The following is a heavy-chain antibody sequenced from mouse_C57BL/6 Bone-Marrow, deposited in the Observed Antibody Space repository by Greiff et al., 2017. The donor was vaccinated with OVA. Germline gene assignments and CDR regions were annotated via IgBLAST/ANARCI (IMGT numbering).Heavy chain of an antibody. CDR1: GYTFTNYW. CDR2: IAPSDSYI. V-gene: IGHV1-59*01. CDR3: AHYGSRLYLHY. J-gene: IGHJ2*02. D-gene: IGHD1-1*01. Sequence: QVQLQQPGAELVRPGPSVKLSCKASGYTFTNYWMHWVKQRPGQGLEWIGVIAPSDSYINYNQKFKGRATLTVDTSSSTAYMHLSSLTSEDSAVYYCAHYGSRLYLHYWGPGTSLTVSS.